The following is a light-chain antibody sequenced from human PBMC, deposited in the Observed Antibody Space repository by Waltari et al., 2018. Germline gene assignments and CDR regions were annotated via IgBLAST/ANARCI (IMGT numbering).Light chain of an antibody. Sequence: QSALTQPASVSGSPGQSITISCTATGGDVGSYNLVSWYQQRPGKAPKLMIYEGTKRPSGVSNRFSGSKSGNTASLTISGLQAEDDADYYCSSYAGTGTLVFGGGTKLTVL. V-gene: IGLV2-23*01. CDR1: GGDVGSYNL. CDR2: EGT. CDR3: SSYAGTGTLV. J-gene: IGLJ2*01.